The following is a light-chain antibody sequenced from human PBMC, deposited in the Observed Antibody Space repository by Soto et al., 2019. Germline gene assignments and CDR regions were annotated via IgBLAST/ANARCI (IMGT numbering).Light chain of an antibody. J-gene: IGLJ2*01. Sequence: SYELTQPPSVSGAPGKTARISCGGNNIGSKSVYWYQRKPGQAPVLVIYSDPDLPSVITERFSGSNSGNTATLTISRVEAGDEADYCCQVWDSSSAHVVFGGGTKLTVL. CDR1: NIGSKS. CDR2: SDP. V-gene: IGLV3-21*04. CDR3: QVWDSSSAHVV.